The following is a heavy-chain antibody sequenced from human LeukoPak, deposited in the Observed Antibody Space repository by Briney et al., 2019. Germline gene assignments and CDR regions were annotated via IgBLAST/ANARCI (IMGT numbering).Heavy chain of an antibody. J-gene: IGHJ4*02. CDR3: AKDPVADYYDSSGPPYYFDY. V-gene: IGHV3-48*03. CDR1: GFTFSGYE. D-gene: IGHD3-22*01. Sequence: GGSLRLSCAASGFTFSGYEMNWVRQAPGKGLEWVSYISSSGSTIYYADSVKGRFTISRDNSKNTLYLQMNSLRAEDTAVYYCAKDPVADYYDSSGPPYYFDYWGQGTLVTVSS. CDR2: ISSSGSTI.